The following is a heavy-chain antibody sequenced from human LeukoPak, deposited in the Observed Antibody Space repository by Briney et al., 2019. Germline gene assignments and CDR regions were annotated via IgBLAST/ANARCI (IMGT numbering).Heavy chain of an antibody. J-gene: IGHJ5*02. V-gene: IGHV4-31*11. D-gene: IGHD1-26*01. CDR3: ARDRAGGVDP. Sequence: SETLSLTCAVYGGSFSSGDYYWSWIRQHPGKGLEWIGYIYYNGSTYNNPSLKSRVTLSVDTSKKQFSLKLSSVTAADTAVYYCARDRAGGVDPWGQGTLVTVSS. CDR2: IYYNGST. CDR1: GGSFSSGDYY.